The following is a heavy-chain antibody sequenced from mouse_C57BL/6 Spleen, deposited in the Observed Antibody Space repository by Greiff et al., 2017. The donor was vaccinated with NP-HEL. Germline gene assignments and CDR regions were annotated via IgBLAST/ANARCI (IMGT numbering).Heavy chain of an antibody. D-gene: IGHD1-2*01. CDR1: GFTFTDYY. CDR3: ARYHYYGYYAMDY. Sequence: DVMLVESGGGLVQPGGSLSLSCAASGFTFTDYYMSWVRQPPGKALEWLGFIRNKANGYTTEYSASVKGRFTISRANSQSILYLQMHALRAEDSATYYCARYHYYGYYAMDYWGQGTSVTVSS. J-gene: IGHJ4*01. V-gene: IGHV7-3*01. CDR2: IRNKANGYTT.